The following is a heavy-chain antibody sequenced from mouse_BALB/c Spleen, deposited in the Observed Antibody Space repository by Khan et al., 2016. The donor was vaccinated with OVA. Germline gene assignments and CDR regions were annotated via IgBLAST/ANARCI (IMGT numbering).Heavy chain of an antibody. CDR2: ISYSDVT. J-gene: IGHJ2*01. V-gene: IGHV3-2*02. CDR3: ARGNYYGYYFDY. CDR1: GYSITSCYA. Sequence: EVQLQESGPGLVKPSQSLSLTCTVTGYSITSCYAWNWIRQFPGNKLEWMGYISYSDVTNYNPSLKSRISITRDTSKNQFFLQLNSVTTEDTATYYCARGNYYGYYFDYWGQGTTLTDSS. D-gene: IGHD1-1*01.